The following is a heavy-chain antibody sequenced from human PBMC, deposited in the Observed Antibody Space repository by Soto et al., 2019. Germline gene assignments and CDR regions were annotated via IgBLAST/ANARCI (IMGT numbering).Heavy chain of an antibody. CDR2: ISAYNGNT. J-gene: IGHJ6*02. CDR1: GYTFTSYG. CDR3: ARGMEILWFGEPYGMDV. Sequence: ASVKVSCKASGYTFTSYGISWVRQAPGQGLEWMGWISAYNGNTNYAQKFQGGVTMTTDTSTSTAYMELSRLRSDDTAVYYCARGMEILWFGEPYGMDVWGQGTTVTVSS. D-gene: IGHD3-10*01. V-gene: IGHV1-18*01.